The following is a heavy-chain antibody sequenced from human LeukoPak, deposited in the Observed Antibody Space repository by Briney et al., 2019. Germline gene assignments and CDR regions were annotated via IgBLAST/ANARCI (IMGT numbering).Heavy chain of an antibody. CDR2: ISSSGSTI. CDR1: GFTFSSYE. Sequence: PGGSLRLSCAASGFTFSSYEMNWVRQAPGKGLEWVSYISSSGSTIYYADSVKGRFTISRDNAKNSLYLQMNSLRAEDTAVYYCARGIAAAVHVAYFDYWGQGTLVTVSS. V-gene: IGHV3-48*03. J-gene: IGHJ4*02. CDR3: ARGIAAAVHVAYFDY. D-gene: IGHD6-13*01.